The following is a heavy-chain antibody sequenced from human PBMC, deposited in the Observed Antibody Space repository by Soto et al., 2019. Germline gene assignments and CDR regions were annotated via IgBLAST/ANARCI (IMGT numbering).Heavy chain of an antibody. J-gene: IGHJ6*02. CDR1: GGSISSCNYY. Sequence: PSETLSLTCSVSGGSISSCNYYWGRLRQPPGKGLEWNGSIYYSGSTYYNPSLKSLVTIPVDTSKNQFSLKLSSVTAADTAVYYCARHRLRFGMDVWGQGTTVTVSS. CDR2: IYYSGST. V-gene: IGHV4-39*01. CDR3: ARHRLRFGMDV.